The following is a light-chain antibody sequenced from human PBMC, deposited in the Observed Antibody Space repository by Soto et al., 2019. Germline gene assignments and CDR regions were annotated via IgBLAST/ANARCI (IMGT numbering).Light chain of an antibody. V-gene: IGLV2-14*01. CDR3: SSYTSSSTLVV. CDR2: EVS. J-gene: IGLJ2*01. Sequence: QSALTQPASVSGSPGQSITLSCTGTSSDVGGYNYVSWYQQHPGKAPKLMIYEVSNRPSGVSNRFSGSKSGNTASLTISGLQTEAEADYYCSSYTSSSTLVVFGVGTKLTVL. CDR1: SSDVGGYNY.